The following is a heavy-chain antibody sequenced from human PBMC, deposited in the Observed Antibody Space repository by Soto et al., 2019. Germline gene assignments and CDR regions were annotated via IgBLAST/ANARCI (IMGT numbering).Heavy chain of an antibody. Sequence: QAQLVESGGGVVQPGRSLRLSCAASGFAFSSYCMHWVRQAPGTGLECVAVISYDGSLQHYADSVKGRFTISRDNSKNMVLLQMSSLRAEDTAVYYCVSDRGYGHASVPYSWGQGTLVSVSS. J-gene: IGHJ4*02. D-gene: IGHD5-18*01. CDR1: GFAFSSYC. CDR3: VSDRGYGHASVPYS. CDR2: ISYDGSLQ. V-gene: IGHV3-30*03.